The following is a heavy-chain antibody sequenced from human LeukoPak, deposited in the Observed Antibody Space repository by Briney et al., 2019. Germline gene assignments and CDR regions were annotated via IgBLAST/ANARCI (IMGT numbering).Heavy chain of an antibody. D-gene: IGHD2-8*02. Sequence: GGSLRLSCAASGFTFNGYAMHWVRQAPGKGLEWVSGIFGKNGAKGHADSVKGRFTISRDNANNSLYLQMNSLRPDDTALYYCTYDNSPGGLEYWGQGTLVTVSS. CDR1: GFTFNGYA. V-gene: IGHV3-9*01. J-gene: IGHJ4*02. CDR2: IFGKNGAK. CDR3: TYDNSPGGLEY.